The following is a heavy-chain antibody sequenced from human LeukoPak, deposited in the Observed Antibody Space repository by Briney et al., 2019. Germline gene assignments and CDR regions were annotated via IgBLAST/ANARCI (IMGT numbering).Heavy chain of an antibody. J-gene: IGHJ6*03. D-gene: IGHD6-6*01. CDR2: IIPIFGTA. Sequence: GSSVKVSCKASGGTFSSYAISWVRQAPGQGLEWMGGIIPIFGTANYAQKFQGRVTITADESTSTAYMELSSLRSEDTAVYYCARDGGRSSSLFLAYYYYYMDVWGKGTTVTVSS. CDR1: GGTFSSYA. V-gene: IGHV1-69*01. CDR3: ARDGGRSSSLFLAYYYYYMDV.